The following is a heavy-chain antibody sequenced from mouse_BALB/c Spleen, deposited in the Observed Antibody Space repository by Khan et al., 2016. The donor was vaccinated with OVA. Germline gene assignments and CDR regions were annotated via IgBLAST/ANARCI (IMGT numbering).Heavy chain of an antibody. V-gene: IGHV5-6*01. D-gene: IGHD1-1*01. CDR3: TRLAYYYDSEGFAY. J-gene: IGHJ3*01. CDR1: GFTFSTYG. CDR2: VSTGGSYT. Sequence: EVQRVESGGDLVKPGGSLKLSCAASGFTFSTYGMSWVRQTADRRLEWVATVSTGGSYTYYPDSVKGRFTISRDNAKNTLYLQMNSLKSEDTAMFYCTRLAYYYDSEGFAYWGQGTLVTVSA.